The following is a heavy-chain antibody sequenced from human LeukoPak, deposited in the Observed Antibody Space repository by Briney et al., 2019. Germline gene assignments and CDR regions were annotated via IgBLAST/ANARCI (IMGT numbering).Heavy chain of an antibody. CDR2: IYYSGST. V-gene: IGHV4-59*12. J-gene: IGHJ4*02. CDR3: ARDRGQWRRVDY. Sequence: SETLSLTCTVSGGSISSYYWSWIRQPPGKGLEWIGYIYYSGSTNYNPSLKSRVTISVDTSKNQFSLKLSSVTAADTAVYYCARDRGQWRRVDYWGQGTLVTVSS. CDR1: GGSISSYY. D-gene: IGHD6-19*01.